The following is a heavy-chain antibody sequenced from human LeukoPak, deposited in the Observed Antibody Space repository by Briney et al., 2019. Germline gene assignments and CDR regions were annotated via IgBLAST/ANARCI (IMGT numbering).Heavy chain of an antibody. V-gene: IGHV4-39*01. Sequence: PSETLSLTCSVSGGPISSSPYYWGWIRQSPGKGLEWIGNIYYSGSTHYNPSLKSRLTISVDTSKNLFSLKLTSVTAADTAIYYCARQSYSSGWYGDWGQGILVTVSS. J-gene: IGHJ4*02. D-gene: IGHD6-19*01. CDR2: IYYSGST. CDR1: GGPISSSPYY. CDR3: ARQSYSSGWYGD.